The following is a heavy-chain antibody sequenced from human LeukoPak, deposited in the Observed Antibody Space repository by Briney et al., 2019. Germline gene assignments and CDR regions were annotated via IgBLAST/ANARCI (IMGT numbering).Heavy chain of an antibody. D-gene: IGHD2-2*01. CDR2: IYYSGST. J-gene: IGHJ4*02. CDR3: ASRDPTKGAFDY. Sequence: PSETLSLTCAVSGGSISSSSYYWGWIRQPPGKGLEWIGSIYYSGSTYYSQSLKSRVTISVDTSKNQFSLRLSSVTAADTAIYYCASRDPTKGAFDYWGQGTLVTVSS. CDR1: GGSISSSSYY. V-gene: IGHV4-39*01.